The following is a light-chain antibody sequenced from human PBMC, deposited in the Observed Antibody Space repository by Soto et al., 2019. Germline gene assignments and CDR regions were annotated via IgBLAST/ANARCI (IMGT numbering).Light chain of an antibody. Sequence: EIVMTQSPATLSVSPGEGATLSCRASQSVSSNLAWYQQKPGQAPRLLILGASTRATGIPARFSGSGSGTEFSLSINALQSEDFAIYYCQQYSNWPLTFGGGTKVGIK. V-gene: IGKV3-15*01. J-gene: IGKJ4*01. CDR1: QSVSSN. CDR3: QQYSNWPLT. CDR2: GAS.